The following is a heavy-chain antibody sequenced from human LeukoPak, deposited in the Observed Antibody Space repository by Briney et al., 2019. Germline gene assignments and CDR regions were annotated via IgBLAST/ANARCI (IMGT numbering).Heavy chain of an antibody. Sequence: SETLSLTCTVSGDSISIYYWNWIRQPAGKGLEWIGRIYTSGSTNYNPSLKSRVTMSLDTSKNQISLTLNSVTAADTAVYYCARVSWPPGSSWYYFDYWGQGTLATVSS. CDR1: GDSISIYY. J-gene: IGHJ4*02. CDR3: ARVSWPPGSSWYYFDY. V-gene: IGHV4-4*07. D-gene: IGHD3-10*01. CDR2: IYTSGST.